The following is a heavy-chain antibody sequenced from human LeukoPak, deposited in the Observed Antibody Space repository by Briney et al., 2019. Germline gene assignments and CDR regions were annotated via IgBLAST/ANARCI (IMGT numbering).Heavy chain of an antibody. CDR1: GYTFTDYY. D-gene: IGHD3-10*01. CDR3: ARRDSAIGVRGVITSGTSYYFDY. CDR2: INPNSGGT. V-gene: IGHV1-2*02. Sequence: ASVKVSFKASGYTFTDYYMHWVRQAPGQGLEGMGWINPNSGGTNYAQKFQGRVTITRDTSINTAYMELSRLRSDDTAVYYCARRDSAIGVRGVITSGTSYYFDYCGQGTRVTVSA. J-gene: IGHJ4*02.